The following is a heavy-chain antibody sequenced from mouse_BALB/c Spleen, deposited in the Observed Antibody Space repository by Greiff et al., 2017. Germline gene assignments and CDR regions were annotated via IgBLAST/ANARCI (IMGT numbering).Heavy chain of an antibody. CDR1: GFTFSSYA. Sequence: EVQLVESGGGLVKPGGSLKLSCAASGFTFSSYAMSWVRQTPEKRLEWVASISSGGSTYYPDSVKGRFTISRDNARNILYLQMSSLRSEDTAMYYCARAPSYYYGSRGDYYAMDYWGQGTSVTVSS. J-gene: IGHJ4*01. CDR2: ISSGGST. CDR3: ARAPSYYYGSRGDYYAMDY. D-gene: IGHD1-1*01. V-gene: IGHV5-6-5*01.